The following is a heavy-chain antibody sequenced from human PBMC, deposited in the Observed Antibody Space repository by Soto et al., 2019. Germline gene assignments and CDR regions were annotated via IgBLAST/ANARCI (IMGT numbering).Heavy chain of an antibody. CDR1: GFTFSSYA. D-gene: IGHD3-16*01. Sequence: EVQLLESGGGLVQPGGSLRLSCAASGFTFSSYAMNWVRQAPGKGLEWVSAISGSGGSTYYADSVKGRFTISRDNSKNTLNVEMNSLGAGDTAIYSCAKGGGGDAFDIWGQGTMVTVSS. CDR3: AKGGGGDAFDI. V-gene: IGHV3-23*01. CDR2: ISGSGGST. J-gene: IGHJ3*02.